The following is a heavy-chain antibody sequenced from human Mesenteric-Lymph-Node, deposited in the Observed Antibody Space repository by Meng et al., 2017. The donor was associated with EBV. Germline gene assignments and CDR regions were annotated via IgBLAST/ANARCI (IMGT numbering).Heavy chain of an antibody. V-gene: IGHV1-2*06. CDR2: INPNSGGT. D-gene: IGHD1-26*01. CDR3: ARVRQLLSDNWFDT. CDR1: GYTFTGYY. J-gene: IGHJ5*02. Sequence: QVQLVQSGAEVKKPGASVKVSCKASGYTFTGYYIHWVRQAPGQGLEWMGRINPNSGGTNYAQKFQGRVTMTRDTSISTAYMELNRLESDDTALYYCARVRQLLSDNWFDTWGLGTLVTVSS.